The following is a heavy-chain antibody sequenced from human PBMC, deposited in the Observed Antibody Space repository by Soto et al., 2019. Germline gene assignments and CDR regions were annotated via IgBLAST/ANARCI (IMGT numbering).Heavy chain of an antibody. Sequence: EVQLLESGGGLVQPGGSLRLSCAASGFTFSSYAMSWVRQAPGKGLEWVSAISGSGGSTYYADSVKGRFTISRDNSKNTLYLQMNSLRAEDTAVYYCAKARFGPTAGTIPCDYWGQGTLVTVSS. CDR2: ISGSGGST. CDR3: AKARFGPTAGTIPCDY. CDR1: GFTFSSYA. D-gene: IGHD6-13*01. J-gene: IGHJ4*02. V-gene: IGHV3-23*01.